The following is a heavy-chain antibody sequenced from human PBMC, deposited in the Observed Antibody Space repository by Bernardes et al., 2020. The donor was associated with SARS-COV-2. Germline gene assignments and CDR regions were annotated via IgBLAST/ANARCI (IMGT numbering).Heavy chain of an antibody. CDR1: GYSISSGYY. Sequence: SETLSLTCAVSGYSISSGYYWGWIRQPPGKGLEWIGSIYHSGSTYYNPSLKSRVTISVDTSKNQFSLKLSSVTAADTAVYYCASHIAVAGTDVGWPPTNFDYWGQGTLVTVSS. CDR2: IYHSGST. CDR3: ASHIAVAGTDVGWPPTNFDY. V-gene: IGHV4-38-2*01. D-gene: IGHD6-19*01. J-gene: IGHJ4*02.